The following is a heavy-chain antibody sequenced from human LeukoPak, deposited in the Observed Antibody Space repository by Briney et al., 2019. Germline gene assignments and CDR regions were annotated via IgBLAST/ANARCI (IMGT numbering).Heavy chain of an antibody. D-gene: IGHD3-22*01. CDR2: INHSGGT. CDR3: ASAMIGVPDDAFDI. V-gene: IGHV4-34*01. Sequence: KPSETLSLTCAVYGGSFSGYYWSWIRQPPGKGLEWIGEINHSGGTNYNPSLKSRVTISVDTSKNQFSLKLSSVTAADTAVYYCASAMIGVPDDAFDIRGQGTMVTVSS. CDR1: GGSFSGYY. J-gene: IGHJ3*02.